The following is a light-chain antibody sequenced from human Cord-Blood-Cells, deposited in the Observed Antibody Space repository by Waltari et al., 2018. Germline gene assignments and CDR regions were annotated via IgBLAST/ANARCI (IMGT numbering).Light chain of an antibody. Sequence: SALTRAASVSGFPGPSITISCTGHSSDVGSYNLVPMYQQHPGKAPKLMIYEGSKRPSGVSNRFSGSKSGNTASLTISGLQAEDEADYYCCSYAGSSTFVVFGGGTKLTVL. J-gene: IGLJ2*01. CDR2: EGS. V-gene: IGLV2-23*03. CDR3: CSYAGSSTFVV. CDR1: SSDVGSYNL.